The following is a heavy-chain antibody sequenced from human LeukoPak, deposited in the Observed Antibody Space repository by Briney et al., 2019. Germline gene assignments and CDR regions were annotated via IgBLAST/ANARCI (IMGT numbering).Heavy chain of an antibody. V-gene: IGHV3-21*01. D-gene: IGHD3-3*01. CDR2: ISSSSYI. CDR1: GFTFSSYS. J-gene: IGHJ5*02. Sequence: GGSLRLSCAASGFTFSSYSMNWVRQAPGKGLEWVSSISSSSYIYYADSVKGRFTISRDNAKNSLYLQMNSLRAEDTAVYYCARRGYYDFYNWFDPWGQEPWSPSPQ. CDR3: ARRGYYDFYNWFDP.